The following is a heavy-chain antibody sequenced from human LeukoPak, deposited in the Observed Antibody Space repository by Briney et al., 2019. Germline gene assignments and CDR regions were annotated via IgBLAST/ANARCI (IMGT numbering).Heavy chain of an antibody. V-gene: IGHV3-48*01. J-gene: IGHJ4*02. CDR1: RFTFSSYV. D-gene: IGHD3-10*01. Sequence: GGSLRLSCAASRFTFSSYVMSWVRQAPGKGLEWVSYISSSGSTIYYADSVKGRFTISRDNAKNSLYLQMNSLRAEDTAVYYCAKDRRAGSYDYWGERTVVTV. CDR3: AKDRRAGSYDY. CDR2: ISSSGSTI.